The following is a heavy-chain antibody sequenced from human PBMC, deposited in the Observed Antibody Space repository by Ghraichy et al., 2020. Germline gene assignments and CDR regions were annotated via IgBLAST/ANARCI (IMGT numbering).Heavy chain of an antibody. CDR2: IYWSDVK. J-gene: IGHJ4*02. D-gene: IGHD1-1*01. V-gene: IGHV2-5*01. Sequence: SGPTLVKPTQTLTLTCTFSGFSLTTSGVGVGWIRQPPGEALEWLALIYWSDVKRYSPSLESRLTITKDTSKNQVVLTMTNMDPVDTGTYYFAHFTGRSRNDVPFDYWGPGTLVTVSS. CDR1: GFSLTTSGVG. CDR3: AHFTGRSRNDVPFDY.